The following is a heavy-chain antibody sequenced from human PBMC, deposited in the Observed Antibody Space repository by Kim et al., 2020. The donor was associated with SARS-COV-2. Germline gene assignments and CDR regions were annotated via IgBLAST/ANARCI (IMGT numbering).Heavy chain of an antibody. D-gene: IGHD6-13*01. J-gene: IGHJ5*02. CDR2: ISTFNGKT. CDR1: GYVFTSYG. Sequence: ASVKVSCKASGYVFTSYGITWVRQAPGQGLEWVGWISTFNGKTKIAQKVQGRISMTTDTPTTTAYLQLRRLTSDDTAVYYCARGGCSSWTSWFNPWGQGTLVTASS. CDR3: ARGGCSSWTSWFNP. V-gene: IGHV1-18*01.